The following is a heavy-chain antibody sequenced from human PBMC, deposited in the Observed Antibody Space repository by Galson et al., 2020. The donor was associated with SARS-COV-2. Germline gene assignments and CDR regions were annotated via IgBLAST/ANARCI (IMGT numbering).Heavy chain of an antibody. D-gene: IGHD3-9*01. Sequence: KIGESLKISCKASGYNFSDYWIGWVRQMPGRGLEWMGIIYPGDSDTRYRPSFQGQVTISADKSTNTAYLQWSSLKASDTAMYHCARHRAIGQYYDIFTGWVGFDYWGQGTLVTVSS. J-gene: IGHJ4*02. CDR1: GYNFSDYW. V-gene: IGHV5-51*01. CDR3: ARHRAIGQYYDIFTGWVGFDY. CDR2: IYPGDSDT.